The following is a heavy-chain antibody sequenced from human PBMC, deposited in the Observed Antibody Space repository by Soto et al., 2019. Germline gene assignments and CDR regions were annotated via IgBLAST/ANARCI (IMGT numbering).Heavy chain of an antibody. Sequence: QVQLVESGGGVVQPGRSLRLSCAASGFTFSSYGMHWVRQAPGKGLEWVAVIWYDGSNKYYADSVKGRFTISRDNSKNTLYMQXNSLRAEDTAVYYCARDGYHDAFDIWGQGTIVTVSS. V-gene: IGHV3-33*01. CDR3: ARDGYHDAFDI. D-gene: IGHD2-2*01. CDR2: IWYDGSNK. CDR1: GFTFSSYG. J-gene: IGHJ3*02.